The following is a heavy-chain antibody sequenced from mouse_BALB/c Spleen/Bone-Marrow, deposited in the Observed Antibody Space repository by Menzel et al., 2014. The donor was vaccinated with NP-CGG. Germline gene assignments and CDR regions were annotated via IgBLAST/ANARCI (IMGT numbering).Heavy chain of an antibody. CDR2: ILPGSGST. CDR3: ATARATWFAY. CDR1: GYTFSSYW. V-gene: IGHV1-9*01. D-gene: IGHD3-2*01. Sequence: VHLVESGAELMEPGASVKISCKATGYTFSSYWIEWVKQRPGHGLEWIGEILPGSGSTNYNEKFKGKATFTADTSSNTAYMQLSSLTSEDSAVYYCATARATWFAYWGQGTLVTVSA. J-gene: IGHJ3*01.